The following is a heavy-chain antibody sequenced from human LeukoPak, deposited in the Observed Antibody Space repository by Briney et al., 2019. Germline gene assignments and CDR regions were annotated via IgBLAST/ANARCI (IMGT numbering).Heavy chain of an antibody. V-gene: IGHV4-39*01. CDR2: IFYSGTT. J-gene: IGHJ4*02. CDR1: GGSISSSGYY. D-gene: IGHD1-26*01. CDR3: ARWFVAGSYGFRFDD. Sequence: PSETLSLTCTVSGGSISSSGYYWGWIRQPPGKGLEWIGNIFYSGTTYYNPFLKRRVTVSVDTSKNQFSLKVNSVTAADTAVYYCARWFVAGSYGFRFDDWGQGTLVTVSS.